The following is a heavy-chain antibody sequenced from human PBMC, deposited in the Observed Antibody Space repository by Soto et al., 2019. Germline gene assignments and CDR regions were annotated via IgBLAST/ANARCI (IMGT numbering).Heavy chain of an antibody. D-gene: IGHD2-8*02. CDR1: GASITGSSY. J-gene: IGHJ4*02. CDR2: FSLSGTT. Sequence: ETRSLTCTVSGASITGSSYWSWIRQPAGKGLEWIGRFSLSGTTSYNPSLRSRVTMSADVSKNQFSLRLTSVTAADTALYYCARGMTPPGAPAWYYFDSWGQGTLVTVS. V-gene: IGHV4-4*07. CDR3: ARGMTPPGAPAWYYFDS.